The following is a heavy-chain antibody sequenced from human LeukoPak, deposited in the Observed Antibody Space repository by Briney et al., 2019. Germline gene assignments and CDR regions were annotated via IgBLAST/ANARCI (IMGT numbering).Heavy chain of an antibody. J-gene: IGHJ3*02. V-gene: IGHV3-64*01. Sequence: GGSLRLSCAASGFTFSNFAIHWVGQAPGKGLEFVSGIRSTGDSTYYANSAKGRFTISRDNSKNTLYLQMVSLRAEDTAVYYCARAAMIVVVMDNAFDIWGQGTMVTVSS. CDR1: GFTFSNFA. CDR2: IRSTGDST. CDR3: ARAAMIVVVMDNAFDI. D-gene: IGHD3-22*01.